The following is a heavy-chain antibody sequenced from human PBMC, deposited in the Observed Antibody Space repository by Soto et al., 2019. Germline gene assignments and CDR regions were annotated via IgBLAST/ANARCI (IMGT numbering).Heavy chain of an antibody. CDR1: GFTFSSYA. V-gene: IGHV3-30-3*01. J-gene: IGHJ4*02. CDR3: ATNRDYGDYVYEY. CDR2: ISYDRSNK. Sequence: GGSLRLSCAASGFTFSSYAMHWVRQAPGKGLEWVAVISYDRSNKYYADSVKGRFTISRDNSKNTLYLQMNSLRAEDTAVYYCATNRDYGDYVYEYWGQGTLVTVSS. D-gene: IGHD4-17*01.